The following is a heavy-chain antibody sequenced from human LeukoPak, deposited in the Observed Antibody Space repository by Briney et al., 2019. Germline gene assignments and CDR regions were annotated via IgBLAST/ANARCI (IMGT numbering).Heavy chain of an antibody. D-gene: IGHD6-13*01. Sequence: PSETLSLTCAVYGGSFSGYYWSWIRQPAGKGLEWIGRIYTSGSTNYNPSLKSRVTISVDTSKNQFSLKLSSVTAADTAVYYCARDNGAWYSSSWYNYWGQGTLVTVSS. V-gene: IGHV4-4*07. CDR1: GGSFSGYY. J-gene: IGHJ4*02. CDR2: IYTSGST. CDR3: ARDNGAWYSSSWYNY.